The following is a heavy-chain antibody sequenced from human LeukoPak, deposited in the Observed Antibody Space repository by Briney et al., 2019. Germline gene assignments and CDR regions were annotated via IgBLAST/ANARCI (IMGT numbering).Heavy chain of an antibody. CDR1: GGSFSGYY. CDR2: INHSGST. J-gene: IGHJ6*03. V-gene: IGHV4-34*01. CDR3: AREDSCYMDV. Sequence: SETLSLTCAVYGGSFSGYYWSWIRQPPGKGLEWIGEINHSGSTNYNPSLKSRVTISVDTSKNQFSLKLSSVTAADTAVYYCAREDSCYMDVWGKGATVTVSS.